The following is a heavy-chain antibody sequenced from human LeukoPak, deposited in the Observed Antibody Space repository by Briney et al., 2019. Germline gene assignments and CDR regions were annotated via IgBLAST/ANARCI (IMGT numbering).Heavy chain of an antibody. V-gene: IGHV1-2*02. Sequence: ASVKVSCKASGYTFTDYYMHWVRQAPGQGLEWMGWINANSGDAKYAQKFQGRVTMTRDTSISTAYMELSRLRSDDTAMYYCAREISGYSDYWGQGTLVTVSS. CDR3: AREISGYSDY. CDR1: GYTFTDYY. D-gene: IGHD3-22*01. CDR2: INANSGDA. J-gene: IGHJ4*02.